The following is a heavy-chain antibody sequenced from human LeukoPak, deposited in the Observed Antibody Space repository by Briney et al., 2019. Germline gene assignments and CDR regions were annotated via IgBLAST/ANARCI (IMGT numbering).Heavy chain of an antibody. J-gene: IGHJ4*02. CDR2: ISSSGDTI. CDR1: GFTFSRYE. D-gene: IGHD3-22*01. Sequence: GGSLRLSRAASGFTFSRYEMNWVRQAPGKGLEWVSYISSSGDTIYFADSVKGRFTISRDNAKNSLYLQMNSLRTEDTALYYCAKDWGYYYDSRGYFDYWGQGTLVTLSS. V-gene: IGHV3-48*03. CDR3: AKDWGYYYDSRGYFDY.